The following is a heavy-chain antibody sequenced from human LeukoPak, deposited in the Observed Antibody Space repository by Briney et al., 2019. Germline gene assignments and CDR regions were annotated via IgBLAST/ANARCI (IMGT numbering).Heavy chain of an antibody. V-gene: IGHV4-39*07. D-gene: IGHD1-14*01. CDR3: ARDHNPLADFDY. CDR2: IYYSGST. J-gene: IGHJ4*02. CDR1: GGSISSSSYY. Sequence: PSETLSLTCTVSGGSISSSSYYWGWIRQPPGKGLEWIGSIYYSGSTYYNPSLKSRVTISVDTSKNQFSLKLSSVTAADTAVYYCARDHNPLADFDYWGQGTLVTVSS.